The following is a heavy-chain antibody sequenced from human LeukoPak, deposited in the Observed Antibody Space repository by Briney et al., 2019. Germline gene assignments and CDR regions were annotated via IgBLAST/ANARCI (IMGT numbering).Heavy chain of an antibody. Sequence: SETLSLTCTVSGGSISSSSYYWGWIRQPPGKGLEWIGSIYYSGSTCYNPSLKSRVTISVDTSKNQFSLKLSSVTAADTAVYYCARAMEAAGPLYFDYWGQGTLVTVSS. CDR2: IYYSGST. V-gene: IGHV4-39*01. CDR3: ARAMEAAGPLYFDY. CDR1: GGSISSSSYY. D-gene: IGHD6-13*01. J-gene: IGHJ4*02.